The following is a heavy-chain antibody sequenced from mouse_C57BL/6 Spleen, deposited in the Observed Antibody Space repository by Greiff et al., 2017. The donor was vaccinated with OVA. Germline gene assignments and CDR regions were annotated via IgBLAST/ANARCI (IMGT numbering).Heavy chain of an antibody. D-gene: IGHD1-1*01. CDR2: FYPGSGSI. CDR1: GYTFTEYT. CDR3: ASSLITTVVALPSMDY. J-gene: IGHJ4*01. Sequence: VQLQQSGAELVKPGASVKLSCKASGYTFTEYTIHWVKQRSGQGLEWIGWFYPGSGSIKYNEKFKDKATLTADKSSSTVYMELSRLTSEDSAVYFCASSLITTVVALPSMDYWGQGTSVTVSS. V-gene: IGHV1-62-2*01.